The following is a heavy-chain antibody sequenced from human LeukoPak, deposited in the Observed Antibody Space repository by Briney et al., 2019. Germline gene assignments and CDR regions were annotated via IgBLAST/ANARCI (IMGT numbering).Heavy chain of an antibody. J-gene: IGHJ4*02. CDR3: ARGNTAMVT. CDR1: GFTFSSYG. V-gene: IGHV3-33*01. CDR2: IWYDGSNK. Sequence: GGSLRLSCAASGFTFSSYGMHWVRQAPGKGPECVAVIWYDGSNKYYADSVKGRFTISRDNSKNTLYLQMNSLRAEDTAVYYCARGNTAMVTWGQGTLVTVSS. D-gene: IGHD5-18*01.